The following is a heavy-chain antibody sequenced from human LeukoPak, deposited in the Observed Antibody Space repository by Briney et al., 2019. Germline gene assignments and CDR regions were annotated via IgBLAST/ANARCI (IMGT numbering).Heavy chain of an antibody. CDR2: ISWNSGSI. CDR1: GFTFDDYA. J-gene: IGHJ3*02. Sequence: GGSLRLSCAASGFTFDDYAMHWVRQAPGKGLEWVSGISWNSGSIGYADSVKGRFTISRDNAKNSLYLQMNSLRAEDTALYYCAKDRAAAGTLVAFDIWGQGTMVTVSS. V-gene: IGHV3-9*01. D-gene: IGHD6-13*01. CDR3: AKDRAAAGTLVAFDI.